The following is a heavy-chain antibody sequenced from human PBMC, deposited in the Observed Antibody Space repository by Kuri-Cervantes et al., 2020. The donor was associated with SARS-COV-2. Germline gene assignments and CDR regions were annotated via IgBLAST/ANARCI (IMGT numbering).Heavy chain of an antibody. CDR2: TYYSGST. CDR3: ARGPSPGYCSSTSCYPREYYFDY. Sequence: GSLRLSCTVSGGSISSYCWSWIRQPPGKGLEWIGYTYYSGSTNYNPSLKSRVTISVDTSKNQFSLKLSSVTAADTAVYYCARGPSPGYCSSTSCYPREYYFDYWGQGTLVTVSS. CDR1: GGSISSYC. V-gene: IGHV4-59*01. D-gene: IGHD2-2*01. J-gene: IGHJ4*02.